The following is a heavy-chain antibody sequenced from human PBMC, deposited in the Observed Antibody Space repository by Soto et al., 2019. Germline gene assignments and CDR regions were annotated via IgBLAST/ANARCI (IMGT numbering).Heavy chain of an antibody. CDR1: GYTFTSYD. Sequence: QVQLVQSVAEVKKPGASVKVSCKASGYTFTSYDINWVRQATGQGLEWMGWMNPNSGNTGYAQKFQGRVTMTRNTSISTAYMELSSLRSEDTAVYYCARRLATAARPGWFDPWCQGTLVTVSS. CDR2: MNPNSGNT. D-gene: IGHD6-6*01. J-gene: IGHJ5*02. CDR3: ARRLATAARPGWFDP. V-gene: IGHV1-8*01.